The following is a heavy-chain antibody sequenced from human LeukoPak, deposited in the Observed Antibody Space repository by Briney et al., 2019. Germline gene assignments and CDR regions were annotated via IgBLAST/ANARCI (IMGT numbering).Heavy chain of an antibody. J-gene: IGHJ4*02. CDR1: GGSISSYY. CDR2: IYYSGST. D-gene: IGHD7-27*01. CDR3: ARVTGEGYFDY. Sequence: SETLSLTSTVSGGSISSYYWSWIRQPPGKGLEWIGYIYYSGSTNYNPSLKSRVTISVDTSKNQFSLKLSSVTAADTAVYYCARVTGEGYFDYWGQGTLVTVSS. V-gene: IGHV4-59*01.